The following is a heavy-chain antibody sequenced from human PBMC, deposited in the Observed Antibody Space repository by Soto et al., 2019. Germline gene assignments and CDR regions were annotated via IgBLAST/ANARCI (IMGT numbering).Heavy chain of an antibody. D-gene: IGHD2-15*01. J-gene: IGHJ4*02. CDR2: IIPIFGTA. CDR1: GGTFSSNA. CDR3: ARAGRYCSGGSCYAY. Sequence: GASVKVSCKASGGTFSSNASSWVRQAPGQGLEWMGGIIPIFGTANYAQKFQGRVTITADESTSTAYMELSSLRSEDTAVYYCARAGRYCSGGSCYAYWGQGTLVTVSS. V-gene: IGHV1-69*13.